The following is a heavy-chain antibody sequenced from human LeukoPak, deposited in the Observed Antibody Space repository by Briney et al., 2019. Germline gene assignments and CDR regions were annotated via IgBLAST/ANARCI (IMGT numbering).Heavy chain of an antibody. Sequence: SSGTLSLTCTVSGDSINSLDLWSWVRQPPGKGLEWIGEMYLSGTTHSNPSVKSRVTISVDTSKNQFSLKLSPVTAADTAVYYCARNRMATIVHDAYDIWGQGTMVTVSS. CDR3: ARNRMATIVHDAYDI. J-gene: IGHJ3*02. CDR1: GDSINSLDL. D-gene: IGHD5-24*01. CDR2: MYLSGTT. V-gene: IGHV4-4*02.